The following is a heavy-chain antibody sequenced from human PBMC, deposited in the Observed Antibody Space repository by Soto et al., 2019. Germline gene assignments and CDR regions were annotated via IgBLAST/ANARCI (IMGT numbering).Heavy chain of an antibody. CDR3: AKKVNSGPGSQYFDY. CDR1: GFTFSSYS. J-gene: IGHJ4*02. Sequence: GGSLRLSCAASGFTFSSYSMSWVRQAPGKGLEWVSGFRTGGDDGTTYYADSVKGRFTISRDNSKNTLFLQMNSLRAEDAAIYYCAKKVNSGPGSQYFDYWGQGTLVTVSS. V-gene: IGHV3-23*01. CDR2: FRTGGDDGTT. D-gene: IGHD3-10*01.